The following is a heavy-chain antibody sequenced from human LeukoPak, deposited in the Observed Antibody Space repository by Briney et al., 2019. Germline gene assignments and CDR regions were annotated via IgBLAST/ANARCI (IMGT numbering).Heavy chain of an antibody. D-gene: IGHD3-22*01. Sequence: ASVKVSCKASRYTVTNFYIQWVRQAPGQGLEWMGIINPSGGNTSYAPKFQGRVTMTRDTSTSTVYMDLSRLTSEDTAVYYCARDEDYYDSSGYYARWFDPWGQGTLVTVSS. J-gene: IGHJ5*02. CDR1: RYTVTNFY. CDR3: ARDEDYYDSSGYYARWFDP. CDR2: INPSGGNT. V-gene: IGHV1-46*01.